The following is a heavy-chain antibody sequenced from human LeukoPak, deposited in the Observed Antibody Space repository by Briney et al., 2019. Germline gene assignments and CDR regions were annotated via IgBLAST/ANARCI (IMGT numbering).Heavy chain of an antibody. CDR1: GYTFTSYG. CDR2: ISAYNGNT. V-gene: IGHV1-18*01. D-gene: IGHD1-26*01. J-gene: IGHJ3*02. Sequence: ALVKVSCKASGYTFTSYGISWVRQAPGQGLEWMGWISAYNGNTNYAQKLQGRVTMTTDTSTSTAYMELRSLRSDDTAVYYCARAPRLIVGAPAPIWGQGTMVTVSS. CDR3: ARAPRLIVGAPAPI.